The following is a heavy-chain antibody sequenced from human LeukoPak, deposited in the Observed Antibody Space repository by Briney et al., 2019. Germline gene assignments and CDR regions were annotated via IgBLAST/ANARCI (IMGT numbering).Heavy chain of an antibody. D-gene: IGHD5-18*01. J-gene: IGHJ4*02. CDR3: ARDLYSYGTNFDY. V-gene: IGHV1-8*02. CDR1: GGTFSSYA. CDR2: MNPNSGNT. Sequence: ASVKVSCKASGGTFSSYAISWVRQATGQGLEWMGWMNPNSGNTGYAQKFQGRVTMTRNTSISTAYMELSSLRSDDTAVYYCARDLYSYGTNFDYWGQGTLVTVSS.